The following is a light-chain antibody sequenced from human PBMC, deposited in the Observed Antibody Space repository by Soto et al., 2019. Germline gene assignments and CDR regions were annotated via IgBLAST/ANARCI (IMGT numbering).Light chain of an antibody. J-gene: IGLJ1*01. CDR2: DNN. CDR3: GTWDNSLGVLYV. V-gene: IGLV1-51*01. CDR1: NSNIGNNY. Sequence: QSVLTQPPSVSAAPGQKVTISCSGSNSNIGNNYVSWYQQLPGTAPKLLIYDNNKRPSGIPDRFSGSKSGTSATLGITGLQTGDEADYYCGTWDNSLGVLYVFGTGTK.